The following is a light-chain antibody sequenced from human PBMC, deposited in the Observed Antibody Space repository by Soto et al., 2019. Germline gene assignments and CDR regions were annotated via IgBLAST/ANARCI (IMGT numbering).Light chain of an antibody. CDR1: QSVATY. CDR2: GAS. Sequence: DIVLTQSPGTLSLSPGERATLSCRASQSVATYVAWYQQKPGQAPRLLIYGASSRATGIPDRFSGSGSGTDFTLTISRLEPEDFAVYYCQQYGSSLITFGQGTRLEIK. V-gene: IGKV3-20*01. CDR3: QQYGSSLIT. J-gene: IGKJ5*01.